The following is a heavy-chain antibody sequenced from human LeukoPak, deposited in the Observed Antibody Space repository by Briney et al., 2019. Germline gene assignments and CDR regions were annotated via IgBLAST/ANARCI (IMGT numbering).Heavy chain of an antibody. CDR1: GFTFSSYG. D-gene: IGHD6-13*01. J-gene: IGHJ4*02. Sequence: GGSLRLSCAASGFTFSSYGMHWVRQAPGKGLEWVAVISYDGSNKYYADSVKGRFTISRDNSKNTPYLQMNSLRAEDTAVYYCAKMQQLALSIDYWGQGTLVTVSS. V-gene: IGHV3-30*18. CDR3: AKMQQLALSIDY. CDR2: ISYDGSNK.